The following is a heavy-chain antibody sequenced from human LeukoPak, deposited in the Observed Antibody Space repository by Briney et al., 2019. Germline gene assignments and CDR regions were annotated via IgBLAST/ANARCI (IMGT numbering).Heavy chain of an antibody. J-gene: IGHJ4*02. Sequence: QSGGSLRLSCAASGFTFSSYGMHWVRQAPGKGLEWVAVISYDGSNKYYADSAKGRFTISRDNSKNTLYLQMNSLRAEDTAVYYCARDLENRVYMNYWGQGTLVTVSS. CDR1: GFTFSSYG. V-gene: IGHV3-30*03. CDR3: ARDLENRVYMNY. D-gene: IGHD3-3*01. CDR2: ISYDGSNK.